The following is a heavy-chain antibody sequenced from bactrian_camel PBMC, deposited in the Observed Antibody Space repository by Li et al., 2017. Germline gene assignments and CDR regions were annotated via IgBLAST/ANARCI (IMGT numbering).Heavy chain of an antibody. CDR1: GYTYVNYC. Sequence: HVQLVESGGGSVQTGGSLKLSCVITGYTYVNYCMAWFRQAPGKEREEVAHIDNDGTTSYADSVKGRFAVSRDSAKNTLYLQMNSLKPEDTAIYYCAADGRSYLSCLRYGYNYWGQRTQVTVS. V-gene: IGHV3S53*01. J-gene: IGHJ4*01. CDR3: AADGRSYLSCLRYGYNY. CDR2: IDNDGTT. D-gene: IGHD6*01.